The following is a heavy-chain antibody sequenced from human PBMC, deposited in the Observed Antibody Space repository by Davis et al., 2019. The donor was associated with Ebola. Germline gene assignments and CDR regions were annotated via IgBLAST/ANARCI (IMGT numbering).Heavy chain of an antibody. Sequence: AASVKVSCKASGYTFTGYYMHWVRQAPGQGLEWMGRINPNSGGTNYAQRFQGRVTMTRDTSTSTVYMELNSLRAEDTAVYYCAKSDGAYDILTGRRYYYYYGMDVWGKGTTVTVSS. CDR3: AKSDGAYDILTGRRYYYYYGMDV. CDR1: GYTFTGYY. J-gene: IGHJ6*04. V-gene: IGHV1-2*06. CDR2: INPNSGGT. D-gene: IGHD3-9*01.